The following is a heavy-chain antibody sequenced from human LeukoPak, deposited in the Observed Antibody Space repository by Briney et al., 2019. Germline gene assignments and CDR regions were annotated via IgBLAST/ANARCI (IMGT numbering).Heavy chain of an antibody. D-gene: IGHD6-19*01. CDR3: AKDWGSSGWYNWFDP. V-gene: IGHV3-30*18. J-gene: IGHJ5*02. Sequence: GGSLRLSCAVSGFTIANHGMHWVRQAPGKGLGWVAMISHDGAAVYYGDSVKGRLTISRDNSNNTLYLQMNSLRVEDTAVYYCAKDWGSSGWYNWFDPWGQGTLVTVSS. CDR2: ISHDGAAV. CDR1: GFTIANHG.